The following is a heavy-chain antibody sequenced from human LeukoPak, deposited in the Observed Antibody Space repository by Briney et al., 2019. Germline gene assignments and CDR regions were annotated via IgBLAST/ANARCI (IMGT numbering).Heavy chain of an antibody. CDR3: ARVASRWWRGYFDY. D-gene: IGHD2-15*01. CDR1: GGSISSYY. J-gene: IGHJ4*02. V-gene: IGHV4-59*01. CDR2: IYYSGST. Sequence: SETLSLTCTVSGGSISSYYWSWLRQPPGKGLEWIGYIYYSGSTNYNPSLKSRVTISVDTSKNQFSLKLSSVTAADTAVYACARVASRWWRGYFDYWSQGTLVTVSS.